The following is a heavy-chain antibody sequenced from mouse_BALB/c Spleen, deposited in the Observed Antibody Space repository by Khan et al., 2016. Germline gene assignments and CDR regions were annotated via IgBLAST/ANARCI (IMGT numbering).Heavy chain of an antibody. J-gene: IGHJ3*01. Sequence: VQLQQSGAELVKPGASVKLSCTATGFNIKDTHMHWVKQRPEQGLEWIGRIDPANGNTKYDPKFQGKATITADTSSNTAYLQLSSLTSEDTAVYYCARYPYDYDVGFAYWGQGTLVTVSA. CDR1: GFNIKDTH. V-gene: IGHV14-3*02. D-gene: IGHD2-4*01. CDR3: ARYPYDYDVGFAY. CDR2: IDPANGNT.